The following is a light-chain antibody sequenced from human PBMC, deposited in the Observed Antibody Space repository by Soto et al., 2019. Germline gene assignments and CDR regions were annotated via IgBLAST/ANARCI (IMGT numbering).Light chain of an antibody. CDR1: SSNIGSNY. Sequence: QPVLTQPPSASGTPGQRVTISCSGSSSNIGSNYVYWYQQLPGTAPKLLIYRNNQRPSGVPDRFSGYKSGTSASLAISGLRSEDEADYDCAAWDDSLSGGVFGGGTKVTVL. J-gene: IGLJ2*01. CDR2: RNN. CDR3: AAWDDSLSGGV. V-gene: IGLV1-47*01.